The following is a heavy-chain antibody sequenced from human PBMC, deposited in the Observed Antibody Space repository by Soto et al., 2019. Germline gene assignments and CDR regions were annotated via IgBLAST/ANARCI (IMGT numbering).Heavy chain of an antibody. J-gene: IGHJ4*02. Sequence: QVQLVQSGAEVKKPDAAVKVSCLASGYIFTMYGISWVRQAPGQGPEWMGWISAFNGDTNYAQTLQGRVTMTRDTSTNTAYMELRSLTSYDTAVYYCASEVGDEYCRRHSCDGNLDKWGQGTLVTVSS. CDR1: GYIFTMYG. D-gene: IGHD2-2*01. CDR3: ASEVGDEYCRRHSCDGNLDK. CDR2: ISAFNGDT. V-gene: IGHV1-18*01.